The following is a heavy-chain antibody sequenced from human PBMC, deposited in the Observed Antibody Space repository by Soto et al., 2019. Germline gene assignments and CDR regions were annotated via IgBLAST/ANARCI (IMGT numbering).Heavy chain of an antibody. CDR3: AGLLAYCGGDCYSG. CDR2: IYYSGST. Sequence: PSETLSLTCTVSGGSISSTTYYWGWIRQPPGKRLEWIGSIYYSGSTYYNASFESRVTISADTSKNQFSLRLSSVTAADTAVYYCAGLLAYCGGDCYSGWGQGTLVTVSS. V-gene: IGHV4-39*01. CDR1: GGSISSTTYY. D-gene: IGHD2-21*02. J-gene: IGHJ4*02.